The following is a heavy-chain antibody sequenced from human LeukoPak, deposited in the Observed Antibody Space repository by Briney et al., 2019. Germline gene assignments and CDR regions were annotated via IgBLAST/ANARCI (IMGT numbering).Heavy chain of an antibody. J-gene: IGHJ6*03. D-gene: IGHD3-16*02. V-gene: IGHV1-2*02. CDR2: INPNSGGT. CDR1: GYTFTGYY. Sequence: ASVKVSCKASGYTFTGYYMHWVRQAPGQGLEWMGWINPNSGGTNYAQKFQGRVTMTRDTSISTAYMELSRLRSDDTAVYYCARAMITFGGVILPGLGMDVWGKGTTVTVSS. CDR3: ARAMITFGGVILPGLGMDV.